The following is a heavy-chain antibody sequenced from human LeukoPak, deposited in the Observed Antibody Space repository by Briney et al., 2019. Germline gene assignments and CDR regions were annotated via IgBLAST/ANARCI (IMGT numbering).Heavy chain of an antibody. CDR1: GYSISSGYY. D-gene: IGHD3-10*01. V-gene: IGHV4-38-2*01. Sequence: SETLSLTCAVSGYSISSGYYWGWIRQPPGKGLEWIGSISHSGSTYYNPSLKSRVTISVDTSKNQFSLKLSSVTAADTAVYYCARTIGSGTYYPYWYFDLWGRGTLVTVSS. CDR3: ARTIGSGTYYPYWYFDL. CDR2: ISHSGST. J-gene: IGHJ2*01.